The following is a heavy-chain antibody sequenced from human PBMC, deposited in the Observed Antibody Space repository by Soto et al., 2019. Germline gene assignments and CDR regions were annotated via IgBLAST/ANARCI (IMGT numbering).Heavy chain of an antibody. D-gene: IGHD3-3*01. V-gene: IGHV5-51*01. CDR2: IYPGDSDT. J-gene: IGHJ4*02. CDR3: ARPSAFWSGYYPRYIDF. CDR1: GYIFARYW. Sequence: GESLKISCKASGYIFARYWIGWVRQMPGKGLEWMGIIYPGDSDTRYSPSFQGQVTISVDKSISTAYLQWSSLKASDTAMYYCARPSAFWSGYYPRYIDFWGQGTLVTVSS.